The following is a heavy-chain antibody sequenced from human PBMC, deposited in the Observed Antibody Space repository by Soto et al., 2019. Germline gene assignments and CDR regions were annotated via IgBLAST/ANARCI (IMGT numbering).Heavy chain of an antibody. J-gene: IGHJ5*01. V-gene: IGHV4-59*01. D-gene: IGHD3-16*01. CDR3: VRELSRGWFAS. Sequence: QTCTVFNGSSGNYDWSLIRQPHGKGLEWIGYSYFSGGTEYNPSLKGRVTMSVDRSRNQFSLKLTSVTAAYSAVYYCVRELSRGWFASWGPGTLVIVFS. CDR2: SYFSGGT. CDR1: NGSSGNYD.